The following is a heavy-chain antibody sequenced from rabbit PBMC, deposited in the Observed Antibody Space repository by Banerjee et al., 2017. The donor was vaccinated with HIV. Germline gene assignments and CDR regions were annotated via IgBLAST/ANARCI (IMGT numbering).Heavy chain of an antibody. CDR2: IYTGNGKN. D-gene: IGHD1-1*01. V-gene: IGHV1S40*01. Sequence: VESGGGLVKPGASLTLICTASGFSYSSGYDMSWVRQAPGKGLEWIGFIYTGNGKNYYASWAKGRFTISKTSSTTVTLQVTSLTAADTATYFCTRDDGSGHYIDGYFNLWGPGTLVTVS. CDR3: TRDDGSGHYIDGYFNL. J-gene: IGHJ4*01. CDR1: GFSYSSGYD.